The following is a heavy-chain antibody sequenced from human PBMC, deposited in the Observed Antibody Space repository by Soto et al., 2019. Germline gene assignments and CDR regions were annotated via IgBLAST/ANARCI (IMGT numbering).Heavy chain of an antibody. D-gene: IGHD5-18*01. CDR1: GGTFSSYA. CDR2: IIPIFGTA. J-gene: IGHJ6*02. CDR3: ARDTAMGDDYYYGMDV. V-gene: IGHV1-69*13. Sequence: SVKVSCKASGGTFSSYAISWVRQAPGQGLEWMGGIIPIFGTANYAQKFQGRVTITADESTSTAYMELSSLRSEDTAVYYCARDTAMGDDYYYGMDVWGQGTTVTVSS.